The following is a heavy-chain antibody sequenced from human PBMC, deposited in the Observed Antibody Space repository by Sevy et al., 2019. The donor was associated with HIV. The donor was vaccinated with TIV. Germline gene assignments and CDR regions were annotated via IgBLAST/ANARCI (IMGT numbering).Heavy chain of an antibody. Sequence: SETLSLTCTVSGGSISSYYWSWIRQPPGKGLEWIGYLYYSGSTNNNPSLKSRVTMSVDTSKNQFSLKLSSVTAADTAVYYCARLSGNYDFWSGYADAFDIWGQGTMVTVSS. J-gene: IGHJ3*02. CDR2: LYYSGST. CDR1: GGSISSYY. V-gene: IGHV4-59*01. CDR3: ARLSGNYDFWSGYADAFDI. D-gene: IGHD3-3*01.